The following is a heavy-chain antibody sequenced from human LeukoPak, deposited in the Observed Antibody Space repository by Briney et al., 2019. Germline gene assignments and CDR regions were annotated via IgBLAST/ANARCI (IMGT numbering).Heavy chain of an antibody. Sequence: PGGSLRLSCAASGFTFSSYSMNWVRQAPGKGLEWVSSISSSSSYIYYADSVKGRFTTSRDNAKNSLYLEMNSRRAEDTAVYYCARDLVVAGAFDIWGQGTMVTVSS. CDR1: GFTFSSYS. CDR2: ISSSSSYI. J-gene: IGHJ3*02. D-gene: IGHD6-19*01. V-gene: IGHV3-21*01. CDR3: ARDLVVAGAFDI.